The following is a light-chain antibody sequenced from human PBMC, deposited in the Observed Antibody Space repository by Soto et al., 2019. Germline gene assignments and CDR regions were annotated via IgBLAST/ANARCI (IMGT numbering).Light chain of an antibody. V-gene: IGKV1-5*03. CDR2: KAS. CDR1: QSISTW. J-gene: IGKJ1*01. Sequence: DLQMTQSPSTRSASIGDRVNITCRASQSISTWLAWYQKKPGKAPKLLIFKASSLQSGVPSRFSGTGSGTEFILTINSLQPDDFATYYCQQYHTYPWTFGQGTKVDIK. CDR3: QQYHTYPWT.